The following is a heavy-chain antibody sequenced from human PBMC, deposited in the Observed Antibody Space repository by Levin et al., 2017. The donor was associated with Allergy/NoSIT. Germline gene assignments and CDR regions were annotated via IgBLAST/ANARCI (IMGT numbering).Heavy chain of an antibody. CDR2: ISDSGGRT. Sequence: TGGSLRLSCAASGFTFSSYAMSWVRQAPGKGLEWVSAISDSGGRTYYTDSVKGRFTISRDNSKNTLYLQMNSLRAEDTAVYYGAKEKSGSYSSYWGQGTLVTVSS. J-gene: IGHJ4*02. CDR1: GFTFSSYA. D-gene: IGHD1-26*01. V-gene: IGHV3-23*01. CDR3: AKEKSGSYSSY.